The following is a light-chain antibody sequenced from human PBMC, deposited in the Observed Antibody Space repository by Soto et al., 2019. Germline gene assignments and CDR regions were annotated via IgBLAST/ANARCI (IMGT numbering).Light chain of an antibody. J-gene: IGKJ1*01. Sequence: DIVMTQSPDSLAVSLGERATINCKSSQSVLYSSNNKNYLAWYQQKPGQPPKLLIYWASTRESGVPDRLSGSGSGTDFTLPISSLQAEDVAVYYWQQYYSTLWTFGQGTKVEIK. CDR1: QSVLYSSNNKNY. CDR2: WAS. V-gene: IGKV4-1*01. CDR3: QQYYSTLWT.